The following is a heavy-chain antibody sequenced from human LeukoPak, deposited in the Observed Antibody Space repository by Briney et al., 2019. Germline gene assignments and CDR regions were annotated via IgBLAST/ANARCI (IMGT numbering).Heavy chain of an antibody. CDR3: ARGLYDCSSTSCHPRSDY. D-gene: IGHD2-2*01. CDR1: GGSISSGDYY. J-gene: IGHJ4*02. V-gene: IGHV4-30-4*08. Sequence: PSETLSLTCTVSGGSISSGDYYWSWIRQPPGKGLEWIGYIYYSGSTYYNPSLKSRVTISVDTSKNQFSLKLSSVTAADTAVYYCARGLYDCSSTSCHPRSDYWGQGTLVTVSS. CDR2: IYYSGST.